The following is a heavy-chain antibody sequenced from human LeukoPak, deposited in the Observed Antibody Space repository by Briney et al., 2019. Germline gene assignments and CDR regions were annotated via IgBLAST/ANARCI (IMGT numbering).Heavy chain of an antibody. CDR3: AKDHGDYYFDY. V-gene: IGHV3-48*01. Sequence: GGSLRLSCAASGFTFSSYSMNWVRQAPGKGLEWVSYISSGSSTIYYADSVKGRFTISRDNSKNTLYLQMNSLRAEDTAVYYCAKDHGDYYFDYWGQGTLVTVSS. J-gene: IGHJ4*02. D-gene: IGHD4-17*01. CDR2: ISSGSSTI. CDR1: GFTFSSYS.